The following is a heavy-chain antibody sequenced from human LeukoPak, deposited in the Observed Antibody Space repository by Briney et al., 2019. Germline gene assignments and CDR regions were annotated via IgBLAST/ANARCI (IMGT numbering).Heavy chain of an antibody. V-gene: IGHV3-21*01. CDR1: GFTFSGYD. CDR3: VRDKLVGPSRLDH. Sequence: SGGSLRLSCAASGFTFSGYDMNWVRQAPGKGLEWVSSISGSSSYIYYADSMKGRFTISRDNAKNSLYLQMNSLRVEDTAVYYCVRDKLVGPSRLDHWGQGTLVTVSS. D-gene: IGHD1-26*01. J-gene: IGHJ4*02. CDR2: ISGSSSYI.